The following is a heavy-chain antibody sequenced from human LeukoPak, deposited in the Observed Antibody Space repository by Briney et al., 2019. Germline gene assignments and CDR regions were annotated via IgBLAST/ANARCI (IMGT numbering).Heavy chain of an antibody. CDR2: IYYSGST. D-gene: IGHD2-8*01. V-gene: IGHV4-59*01. J-gene: IGHJ4*02. Sequence: SETLSLTCTVSGVSISSYYWSWIRQPPGKGLEWIGYIYYSGSTTYNPSLKSRVTISVDTSKNQFSLKLSSVTAADTAVYYCARGEYCSKGVCQTVDYWGQGTLVTVSS. CDR1: GVSISSYY. CDR3: ARGEYCSKGVCQTVDY.